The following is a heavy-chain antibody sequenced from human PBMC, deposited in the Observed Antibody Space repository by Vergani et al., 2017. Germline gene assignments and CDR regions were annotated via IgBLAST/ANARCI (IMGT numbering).Heavy chain of an antibody. CDR2: INHSGST. V-gene: IGHV4-34*01. Sequence: QVQLQQWGAGLLKPSETLSLTCAVYGGSFSGYYWSWIRQPPGKGLEWIGEINHSGSTNYNPSLKSRVTISVDTSKNQFSLKLSSVTAADTAVYYCARGRGYCSSTXCYRRGEWSYYFDYWGQGTLVTVSS. J-gene: IGHJ4*02. CDR3: ARGRGYCSSTXCYRRGEWSYYFDY. D-gene: IGHD2-2*01. CDR1: GGSFSGYY.